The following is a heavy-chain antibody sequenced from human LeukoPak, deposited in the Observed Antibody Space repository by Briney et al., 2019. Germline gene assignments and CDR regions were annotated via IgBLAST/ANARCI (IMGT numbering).Heavy chain of an antibody. V-gene: IGHV3-7*03. CDR2: IKQDGFEK. CDR1: GFTFSGYW. J-gene: IGHJ4*02. Sequence: GGSLRLSCAASGFTFSGYWMSWVRQAPGKGLEWVANIKQDGFEKYYVDSVKGRFTISRDNAKNSLYLQMNSLRAEDTALYYCAKDLSSGTGRGFDYWGQGTLVTVSS. D-gene: IGHD3/OR15-3a*01. CDR3: AKDLSSGTGRGFDY.